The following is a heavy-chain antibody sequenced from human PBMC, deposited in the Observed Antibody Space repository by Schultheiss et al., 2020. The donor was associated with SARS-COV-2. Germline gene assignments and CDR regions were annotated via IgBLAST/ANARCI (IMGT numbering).Heavy chain of an antibody. D-gene: IGHD4-23*01. CDR1: GGTFSSYT. CDR3: ARDHVRRYGGNLSGGTFGY. V-gene: IGHV1-69*04. Sequence: SVKVSCKASGGTFSSYTISWVRQAPGQGLEWMGRIIPILGIANYAQKFQGRVTITADKSTSTAYMELSSLRSDDTAVYYCARDHVRRYGGNLSGGTFGYWGQGTLVTVSS. J-gene: IGHJ4*02. CDR2: IIPILGIA.